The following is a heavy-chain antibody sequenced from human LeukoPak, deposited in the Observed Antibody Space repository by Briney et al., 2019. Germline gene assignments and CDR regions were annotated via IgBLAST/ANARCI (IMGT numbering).Heavy chain of an antibody. CDR3: ARDRMGVGDY. J-gene: IGHJ4*02. V-gene: IGHV3-64*01. CDR1: GFTFSTYA. CDR2: ITSNGDNT. Sequence: GGSLRLSCAASGFTFSTYALHWVHQAPGKGLEYVSSITSNGDNTYYANSVEGRFTISRDNSKNTLYLEMGSLRAEDMAVYYCARDRMGVGDYWGQGTLVTVSS. D-gene: IGHD3-3*01.